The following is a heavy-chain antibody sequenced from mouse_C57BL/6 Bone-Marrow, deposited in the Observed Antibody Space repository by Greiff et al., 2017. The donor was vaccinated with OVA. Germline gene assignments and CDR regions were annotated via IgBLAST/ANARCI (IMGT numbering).Heavy chain of an antibody. V-gene: IGHV8-12*01. CDR1: GFSLSTSGMG. CDR3: ARSATTVVAPFAY. J-gene: IGHJ3*01. Sequence: QVTLKVSGPGILQSSQTLSLTCSFSGFSLSTSGMGVSWIRQPSGKGLVWLAHIYWDDDKRYNPSLKSRPTISKDSSRKQVFLKHTSVDTADTATYYCARSATTVVAPFAYWGQGTLVTVSA. CDR2: IYWDDDK. D-gene: IGHD1-1*01.